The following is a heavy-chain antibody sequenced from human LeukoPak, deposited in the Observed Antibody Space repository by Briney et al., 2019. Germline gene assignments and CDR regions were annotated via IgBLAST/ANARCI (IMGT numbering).Heavy chain of an antibody. CDR3: TRDPILGAPDYFDY. CDR2: TSPDEGLK. Sequence: GGSLRLSCAASGFTFANYVTHWVRQAPGKGLEWVAVTSPDEGLKFYGDSVKGRFTISRDNSKNTMYLQMNNLREEDAAVYYCTRDPILGAPDYFDYWGQGALVTVSS. J-gene: IGHJ4*02. V-gene: IGHV3-30*04. D-gene: IGHD1-26*01. CDR1: GFTFANYV.